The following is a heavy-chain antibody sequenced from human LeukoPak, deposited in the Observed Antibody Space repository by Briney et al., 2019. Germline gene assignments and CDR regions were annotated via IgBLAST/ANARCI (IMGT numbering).Heavy chain of an antibody. J-gene: IGHJ4*01. CDR2: ISSSTSNI. CDR1: GFIFNSYG. D-gene: IGHD2-21*01. Sequence: VSARLSCTGSGFIFNSYGINWVRQAPGKGLEWVAYISSSTSNIFYADSVKGRFTISRDHAKDSVLLQMNSLRVEDTALYFCARDGVMAETPFYFDSWG. V-gene: IGHV3-48*01. CDR3: ARDGVMAETPFYFDS.